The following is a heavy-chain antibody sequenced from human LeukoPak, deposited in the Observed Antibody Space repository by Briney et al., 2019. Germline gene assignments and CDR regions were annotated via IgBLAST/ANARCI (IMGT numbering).Heavy chain of an antibody. D-gene: IGHD5-24*01. V-gene: IGHV3-23*01. J-gene: IGHJ4*02. CDR2: ISGSGSGGST. CDR3: AKSGYNCFDY. CDR1: GFTFSSSA. Sequence: RGSLRLSCAASGFTFSSSAMSWVRQVPGKGLEWVSSISGSGSGGSTYYADSVKGRFTISRDNSKNTLYLQMNSLRAEDTAVYYCAKSGYNCFDYWGQGTLVTVSS.